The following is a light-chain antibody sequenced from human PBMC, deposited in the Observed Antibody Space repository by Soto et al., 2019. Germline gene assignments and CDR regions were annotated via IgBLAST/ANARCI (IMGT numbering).Light chain of an antibody. CDR2: DAS. J-gene: IGKJ4*01. CDR3: QQRSNWPRGLT. CDR1: QSVSSY. Sequence: EIVLTQSPATLSLSPGERATLSCRASQSVSSYLAWYQQKPGQAPRLLIYDASNRATGIPARFSGSGSGTNFTLTICSLESEDFAVYYCQQRSNWPRGLTFGGGTKVDIK. V-gene: IGKV3-11*01.